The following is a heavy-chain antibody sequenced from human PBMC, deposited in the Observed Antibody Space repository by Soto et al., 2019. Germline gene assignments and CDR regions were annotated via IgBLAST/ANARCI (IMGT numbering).Heavy chain of an antibody. J-gene: IGHJ5*02. Sequence: SETLSLTCAVSGYSISSGYYWGWIRQPPGKGLEWIGSISHRGDTFYNPSLKGRVTILVDTSKNQFSLRLISVTPADTAVYFSARDLYGISGAHNWFDPWGQGTLVTVSS. V-gene: IGHV4-38-2*02. D-gene: IGHD1-20*01. CDR3: ARDLYGISGAHNWFDP. CDR1: GYSISSGYY. CDR2: ISHRGDT.